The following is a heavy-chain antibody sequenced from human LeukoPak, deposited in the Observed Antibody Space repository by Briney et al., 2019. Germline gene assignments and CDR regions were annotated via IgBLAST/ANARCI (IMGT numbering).Heavy chain of an antibody. CDR2: ISGSSSYI. D-gene: IGHD6-19*01. J-gene: IGHJ4*02. CDR1: GFTFSSYS. V-gene: IGHV3-21*01. Sequence: PGGSLRLSCAASGFTFSSYSMQWVRQAPGKGLEWVSFISGSSSYIYYADSVKGRFTISRDNAGTSLYLQMNSLRAEDTAVYYCARGGSGWYEGDYWGQGTLVTVSS. CDR3: ARGGSGWYEGDY.